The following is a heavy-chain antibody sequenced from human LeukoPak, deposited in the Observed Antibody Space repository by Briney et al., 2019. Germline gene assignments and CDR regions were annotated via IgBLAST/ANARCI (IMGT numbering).Heavy chain of an antibody. J-gene: IGHJ4*02. V-gene: IGHV5-51*01. CDR1: GYSFTSYW. D-gene: IGHD3-10*01. CDR2: IYPGDSDT. Sequence: GESLKISCKGSGYSFTSYWIGWVRQMPGKGLEWMGIIYPGDSDTRYSPSFQGQVTISADKSSSTAYLQWSSLQASDTAMYYCARLELVRGVIRHFDYWGQGTLVTVSS. CDR3: ARLELVRGVIRHFDY.